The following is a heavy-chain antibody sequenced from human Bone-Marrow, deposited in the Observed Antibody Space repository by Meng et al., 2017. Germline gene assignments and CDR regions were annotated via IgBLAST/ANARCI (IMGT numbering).Heavy chain of an antibody. Sequence: ASVKVSCKTSGYTFTTYAMNWVRQAPGQGLEWMGWISAYNGNTNYAQKLQGRVTMTTDTSTSTAYMELRSLRSDDTAVYYCASNWLSEGLYYYYGMDVWGQGTTVTVSS. J-gene: IGHJ6*02. CDR3: ASNWLSEGLYYYYGMDV. CDR2: ISAYNGNT. V-gene: IGHV1-18*01. CDR1: GYTFTTYA. D-gene: IGHD3-16*02.